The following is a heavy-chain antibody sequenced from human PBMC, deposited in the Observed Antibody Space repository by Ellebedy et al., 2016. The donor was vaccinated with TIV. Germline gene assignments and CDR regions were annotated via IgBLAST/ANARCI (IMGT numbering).Heavy chain of an antibody. Sequence: GGSLRLSCAASGFTFSSYAMSWVRQAPGKGLEWVSAISGSGGSTYYADSVKGRFTISRDNSKNTLYLQMNSLRAEDTAVYYCAKDGVLLWFGELLYFDLWGRGTLVTVSS. CDR2: ISGSGGST. CDR1: GFTFSSYA. D-gene: IGHD3-10*01. J-gene: IGHJ2*01. V-gene: IGHV3-23*01. CDR3: AKDGVLLWFGELLYFDL.